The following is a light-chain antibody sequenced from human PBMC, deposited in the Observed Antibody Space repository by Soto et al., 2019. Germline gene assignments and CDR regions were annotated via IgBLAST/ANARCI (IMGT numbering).Light chain of an antibody. J-gene: IGLJ3*02. Sequence: QSVLTQPPSASGTPGQVFTISCSGSNSNIGDNSVNWYQQLPGTAPKLLIYSDNRRPSGVLDRFSGSKSGTSASLAISGLQSEDEAEYYCAAWDDSLNGLLFGGGTKLTVL. CDR3: AAWDDSLNGLL. V-gene: IGLV1-44*01. CDR2: SDN. CDR1: NSNIGDNS.